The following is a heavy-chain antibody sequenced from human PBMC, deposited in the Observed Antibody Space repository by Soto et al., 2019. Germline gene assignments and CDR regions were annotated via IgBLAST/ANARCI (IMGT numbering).Heavy chain of an antibody. CDR1: GFTFSSNA. J-gene: IGHJ4*02. Sequence: EVQLLESGGGLVQPGGSLRISCIGSGFTFSSNAMSWVRQAPGKGLEWVSAISGSGGTTYYADSVKGRFAVSRDNSNNTLYLLMNSLRAEDTAVYYCAKQRAGFGSGSDTYYFDYWGQGTLVTDSS. D-gene: IGHD3-10*01. CDR2: ISGSGGTT. CDR3: AKQRAGFGSGSDTYYFDY. V-gene: IGHV3-23*01.